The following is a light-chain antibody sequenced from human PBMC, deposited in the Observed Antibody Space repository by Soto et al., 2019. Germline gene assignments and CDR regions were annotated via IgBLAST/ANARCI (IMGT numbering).Light chain of an antibody. J-gene: IGKJ4*01. V-gene: IGKV3-20*01. CDR3: QQYGSSPLT. Sequence: EILLTQSPGTLSLSPGERATLSCRASQSVSSSYLAWYQQKPGQAPRLLIYGASSRATGIPGRFSGSGSGTDFTLTVSRLEPEDFAVYSCQQYGSSPLTFGGGTKVEIK. CDR2: GAS. CDR1: QSVSSSY.